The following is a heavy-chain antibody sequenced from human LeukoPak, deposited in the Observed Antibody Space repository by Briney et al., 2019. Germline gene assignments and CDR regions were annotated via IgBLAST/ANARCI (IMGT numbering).Heavy chain of an antibody. V-gene: IGHV4-39*01. CDR2: IYYSGST. J-gene: IGHJ4*02. Sequence: SETLSLTCTVSGGSISSSSYYWGWLRQPPGKGLEWIGSIYYSGSTYYNPSLKSRVTISVDTSKNQFSLKLSSVTAADTAVYYCARATTTWGYYFDYWGQGTLVTVSS. CDR1: GGSISSSSYY. CDR3: ARATTTWGYYFDY. D-gene: IGHD4-11*01.